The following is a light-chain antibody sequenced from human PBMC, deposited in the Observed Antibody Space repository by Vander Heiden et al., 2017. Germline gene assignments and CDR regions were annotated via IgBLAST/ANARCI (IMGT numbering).Light chain of an antibody. V-gene: IGLV2-14*01. CDR3: SSYTSSSTLWV. Sequence: QSALTQPASVSVSPGQSITISCTGNSSDVGGYNYVSWYQQYPGKAPKLMIYEVSNRPSGVSNRFSGSKSGNTASLTISGLQAEDEADYYCSSYTSSSTLWVFGGGTKLTVL. CDR1: SSDVGGYNY. CDR2: EVS. J-gene: IGLJ3*02.